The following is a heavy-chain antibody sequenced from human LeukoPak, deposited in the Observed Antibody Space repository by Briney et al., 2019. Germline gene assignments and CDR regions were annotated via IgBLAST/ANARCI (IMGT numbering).Heavy chain of an antibody. CDR1: GFTFSNYI. CDR2: IYSDNT. J-gene: IGHJ6*04. D-gene: IGHD3-10*02. V-gene: IGHV3-69-1*02. Sequence: PGGSLRLSCAASGFTFSNYIMNWVRQAPGKGLEWVSFIYSDNTHYADSVKGRFTISRDNAKNSLYLQMNSLRAEDTAVYYCAELGITMIGGVWGKGTTVTISS. CDR3: AELGITMIGGV.